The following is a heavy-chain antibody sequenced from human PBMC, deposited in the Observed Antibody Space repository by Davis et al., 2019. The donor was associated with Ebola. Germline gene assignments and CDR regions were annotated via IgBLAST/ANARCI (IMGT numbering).Heavy chain of an antibody. CDR1: GGSMSNYY. Sequence: PSETLSLTCTVSGGSMSNYYWTWIRQSAGKGLEWIGRIYPSGTTNYNPSLKSRVTMSIDMSKNQFALKLNSLTAADTAVYYCARGVFSYGSGSFSHGGNWFDPWGQGTLVTVSS. CDR2: IYPSGTT. J-gene: IGHJ5*02. D-gene: IGHD3-10*01. CDR3: ARGVFSYGSGSFSHGGNWFDP. V-gene: IGHV4-4*07.